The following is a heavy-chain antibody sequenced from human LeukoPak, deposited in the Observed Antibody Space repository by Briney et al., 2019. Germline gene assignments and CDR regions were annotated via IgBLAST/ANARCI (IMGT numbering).Heavy chain of an antibody. CDR1: GGSFSGYF. CDR2: ITPSGST. J-gene: IGHJ4*02. D-gene: IGHD3-22*01. V-gene: IGHV4-34*04. Sequence: SETLSLTCVVYGGSFSGYFWSWIRQPPGKGLEWIGEITPSGSTNNNPSLKSRASISIDKSKKKLSLRLTALTAADSAVYYCASSFYYDSRDYWGQGTRVTVSS. CDR3: ASSFYYDSRDY.